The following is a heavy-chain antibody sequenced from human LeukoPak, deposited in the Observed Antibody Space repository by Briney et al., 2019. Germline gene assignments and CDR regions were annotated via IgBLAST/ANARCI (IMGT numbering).Heavy chain of an antibody. CDR1: GYSFTSYW. CDR3: AKRRSVVGATRTFDY. J-gene: IGHJ4*02. Sequence: GESLKISCKGSGYSFTSYWIGWVRQMPGKGLECMGIIYPGDSDTRYSPSFQGQVTISADKSISTAYLQWSSLKASDTAMYYCAKRRSVVGATRTFDYWGQGTLVTVSS. D-gene: IGHD1-26*01. CDR2: IYPGDSDT. V-gene: IGHV5-51*01.